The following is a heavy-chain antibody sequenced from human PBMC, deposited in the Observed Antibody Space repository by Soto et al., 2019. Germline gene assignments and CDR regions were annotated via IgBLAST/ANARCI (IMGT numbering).Heavy chain of an antibody. V-gene: IGHV3-33*01. CDR2: IYYDGNTK. CDR1: GFLFSAYG. Sequence: QVQLVESGGGVVQPGKSLRLSCAASGFLFSAYGMHWVRQAPGKGLEWLALIYYDGNTKYYADSVKGRFTISRDNSQHTLFLQMSSLRADDTGVYYCARVGGTVTSDFWGQGTLVTVSS. J-gene: IGHJ4*02. CDR3: ARVGGTVTSDF. D-gene: IGHD4-17*01.